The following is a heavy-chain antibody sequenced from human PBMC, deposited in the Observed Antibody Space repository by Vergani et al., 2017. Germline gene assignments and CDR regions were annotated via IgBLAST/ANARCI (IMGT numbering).Heavy chain of an antibody. CDR2: IVVGSGNT. Sequence: QLLESGPEVKKPGTSVKVSCKASGFTFTSSAMQWVRQARGQRLEWIGWIVVGSGNTNYAQKFQERVTITRDMSTSTAYMELSSLRSEDTAVYYCAKIIAAMGKVDYWGQGTLVTVSS. V-gene: IGHV1-58*02. J-gene: IGHJ4*02. D-gene: IGHD6-13*01. CDR3: AKIIAAMGKVDY. CDR1: GFTFTSSA.